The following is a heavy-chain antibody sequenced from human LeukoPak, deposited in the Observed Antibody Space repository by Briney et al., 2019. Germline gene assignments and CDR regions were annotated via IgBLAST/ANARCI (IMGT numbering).Heavy chain of an antibody. J-gene: IGHJ4*02. V-gene: IGHV3-53*01. Sequence: GGSLRLSCAVSGFTVSAHYMSWVRQAPGKGLECVSFLYTGGDTYYADSVKGRFTISRDNSKNTLYLQMNSLRAEDTAVYYCARDGLVGALDYWGQGTLVTVSS. CDR1: GFTVSAHY. CDR2: LYTGGDT. D-gene: IGHD1-26*01. CDR3: ARDGLVGALDY.